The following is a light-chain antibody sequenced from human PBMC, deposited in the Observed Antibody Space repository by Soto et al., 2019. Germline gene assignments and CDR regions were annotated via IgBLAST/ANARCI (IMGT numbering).Light chain of an antibody. CDR2: EVS. CDR3: CSYAGSSFYV. V-gene: IGLV2-23*02. CDR1: SSVVGSYNL. Sequence: QSVLTQPASVSGSPGQSITISCTGTSSVVGSYNLVSWYQQHPGKAPKLMIYEVSKRPSGVSNRFSGSKSGNTASLTISGLQAEDEADYYCCSYAGSSFYVFVTGTKVTVL. J-gene: IGLJ1*01.